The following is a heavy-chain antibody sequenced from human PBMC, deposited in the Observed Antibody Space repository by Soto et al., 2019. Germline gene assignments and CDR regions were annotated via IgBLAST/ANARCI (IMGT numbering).Heavy chain of an antibody. CDR3: ARGRFGEAYGMDV. CDR2: INHSGST. Sequence: SVTCAVDEGSCSGYYWSCIRKTPGKGLEWIGEINHSGSTNYNPSLKSRVTISVDTSKNQFSLKLSSVTAADTAVYYCARGRFGEAYGMDVWGQRTTVTVSS. J-gene: IGHJ6*02. D-gene: IGHD3-10*01. CDR1: EGSCSGYY. V-gene: IGHV4-34*01.